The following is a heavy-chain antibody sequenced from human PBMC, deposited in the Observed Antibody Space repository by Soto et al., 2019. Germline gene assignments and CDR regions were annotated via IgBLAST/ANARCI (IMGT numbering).Heavy chain of an antibody. Sequence: DVQLVESGGGSVQPGGSLRLSCTASGFTFSSYEMNWVRQAPGKGLEWISYITTSGTTIYYADSVKGRFTISRDNAKNSLYLQMNSLRAEDTAVYYCARDHLLVGAHVYWGQGTLVTVSS. CDR1: GFTFSSYE. D-gene: IGHD1-26*01. V-gene: IGHV3-48*03. CDR2: ITTSGTTI. CDR3: ARDHLLVGAHVY. J-gene: IGHJ4*02.